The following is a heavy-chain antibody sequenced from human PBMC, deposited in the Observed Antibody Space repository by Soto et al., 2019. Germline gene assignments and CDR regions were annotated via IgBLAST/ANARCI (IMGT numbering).Heavy chain of an antibody. CDR3: ARHDTVVHAIAQAFDI. CDR2: IYPGDSDT. D-gene: IGHD2-8*02. V-gene: IGHV5-51*01. Sequence: KQGESLKISCKGSGYSFTSYWIGWVRQMPGKGLEWMGIIYPGDSDTRYSPSFQGQVTISADKSISTAYLQWSSLKASDTAMYYCARHDTVVHAIAQAFDIWGQGTMVTVSS. CDR1: GYSFTSYW. J-gene: IGHJ3*02.